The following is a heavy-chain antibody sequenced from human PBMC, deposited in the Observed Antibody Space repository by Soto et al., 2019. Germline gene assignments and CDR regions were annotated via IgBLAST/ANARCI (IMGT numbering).Heavy chain of an antibody. Sequence: SETLSLTCTVSGGSISSSSYYWGWIRQPPGKGLEWIGSIYYSGSTYYNPSLKSRVTISVDTSKNQFSLKLSSVTAADTAVYYCARHGYYGSGSYSIPGGFDYWGQGTRVTVSS. V-gene: IGHV4-39*01. CDR2: IYYSGST. CDR1: GGSISSSSYY. D-gene: IGHD3-10*01. J-gene: IGHJ4*02. CDR3: ARHGYYGSGSYSIPGGFDY.